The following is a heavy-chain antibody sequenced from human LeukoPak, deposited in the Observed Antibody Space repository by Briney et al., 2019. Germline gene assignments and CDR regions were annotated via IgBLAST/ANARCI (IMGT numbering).Heavy chain of an antibody. CDR1: GGSISSSSYY. V-gene: IGHV4-39*06. CDR2: IYYSGST. Sequence: SEPLSLTCTVSGGSISSSSYYWSWNRQPPGKGLEWVGSIYYSGSTYYNPSLKSRVTISVDTSKNQFTLKLSSVTAADTAVYYCARVMKDIVVVPAAIYYYYYMDVWGKGTTVTVSS. D-gene: IGHD2-2*01. J-gene: IGHJ6*03. CDR3: ARVMKDIVVVPAAIYYYYYMDV.